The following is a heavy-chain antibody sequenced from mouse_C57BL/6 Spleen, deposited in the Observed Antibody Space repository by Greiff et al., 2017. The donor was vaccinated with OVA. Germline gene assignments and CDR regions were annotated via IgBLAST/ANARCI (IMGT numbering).Heavy chain of an antibody. CDR3: ARSAITTVVATDWFAD. Sequence: VQLQQPGAELVKPGASVKLSCKASGYTFTSYWMHWVKQRPGQGLEWIGMIHPNSGSTNYNEKFKSKATLTVDKSSSTAYMQLSSLTSEDSAVYYCARSAITTVVATDWFADWGQGTLVTVSA. J-gene: IGHJ3*01. CDR1: GYTFTSYW. D-gene: IGHD1-1*01. CDR2: IHPNSGST. V-gene: IGHV1-64*01.